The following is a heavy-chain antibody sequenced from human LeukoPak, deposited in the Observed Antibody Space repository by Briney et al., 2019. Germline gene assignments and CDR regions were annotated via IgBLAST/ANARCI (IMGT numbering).Heavy chain of an antibody. J-gene: IGHJ4*02. CDR1: GYTLTELS. V-gene: IGHV1-24*01. Sequence: ASVKVSCKVSGYTLTELSMHWVRQAPGKGLEWMGGFDPEDGETIYAQKFQGRVIMTEDTSTDTAYMELSSLRSEDTAVYYCATDMKSSSWYWNYWGQGTLVTVSS. CDR2: FDPEDGET. D-gene: IGHD6-13*01. CDR3: ATDMKSSSWYWNY.